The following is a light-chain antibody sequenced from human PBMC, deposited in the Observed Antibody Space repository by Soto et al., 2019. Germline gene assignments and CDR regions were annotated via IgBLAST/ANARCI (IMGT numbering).Light chain of an antibody. V-gene: IGLV2-14*01. CDR1: SSDFGDDKY. CDR3: YSFAGSTTFSYV. J-gene: IGLJ1*01. Sequence: QSALTQPASVSGSPGQSITVSCTGSSSDFGDDKYVSWYQQQPGKGPNLLIYGVNSRPSGVSNRFSGSKSGNTASLTISGLQTEDEADYYCYSFAGSTTFSYVFGPGTKLTVL. CDR2: GVN.